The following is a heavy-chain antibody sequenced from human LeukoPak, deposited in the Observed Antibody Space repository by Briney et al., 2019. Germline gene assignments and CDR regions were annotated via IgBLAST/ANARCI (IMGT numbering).Heavy chain of an antibody. CDR2: ISYDGSNK. Sequence: GGSLRLSCAASGFTFSSYGMHWARQAPGKGLEWVAVISYDGSNKYYADSVKGQFTISRDNAKNSLYLQMNSLRAEDTAVYYCAELGITMIGGVWGKGTTVTISS. J-gene: IGHJ6*04. D-gene: IGHD3-10*02. CDR3: AELGITMIGGV. V-gene: IGHV3-30*18. CDR1: GFTFSSYG.